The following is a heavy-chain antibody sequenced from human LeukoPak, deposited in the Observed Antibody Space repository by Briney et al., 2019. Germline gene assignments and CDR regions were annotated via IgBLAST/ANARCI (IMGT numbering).Heavy chain of an antibody. V-gene: IGHV4-59*01. CDR2: IYYSGST. CDR1: GGSISSYY. D-gene: IGHD3-10*01. J-gene: IGHJ5*02. CDR3: ARDIDPAGEHWFDP. Sequence: SETLSLTCTVSGGSISSYYWSWIRQPPGKGLEWIGYIYYSGSTNYNPSLKRRVTISVDTSKNQFSLKLSSVTAADTAVYYCARDIDPAGEHWFDPWGQGTLVTVSS.